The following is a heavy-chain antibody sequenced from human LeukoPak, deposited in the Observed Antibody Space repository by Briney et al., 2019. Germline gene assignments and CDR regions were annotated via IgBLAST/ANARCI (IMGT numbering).Heavy chain of an antibody. CDR2: IHYSGST. CDR3: ARRRVEMLAIGESNWFDP. V-gene: IGHV4-59*08. Sequence: PSETLSLTCTVSGGSISTYYWNWIGQRPGKGLEGIGRIHYSGSTKYNPCLERGVTISLDTSKKQFSLYMEAVTAAGPARYFCARRRVEMLAIGESNWFDPWGQGSQVTVSS. J-gene: IGHJ5*02. D-gene: IGHD5-24*01. CDR1: GGSISTYY.